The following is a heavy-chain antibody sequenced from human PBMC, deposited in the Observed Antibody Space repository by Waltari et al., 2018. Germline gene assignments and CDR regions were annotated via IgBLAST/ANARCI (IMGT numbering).Heavy chain of an antibody. J-gene: IGHJ6*02. D-gene: IGHD5-12*01. CDR3: VRHVSGYTRATFDV. CDR2: IYSNGGK. Sequence: EVRLVESGGGLVQPGRSLRLSCAASGFTVTTNYMGWVRQAPGKGLEWCSLIYSNGGKYHADSVKYRFTISRDNSKNTLGLQMNSLRAEDTAVYYCVRHVSGYTRATFDVWGQGTTVTISS. V-gene: IGHV3-66*04. CDR1: GFTVTTNY.